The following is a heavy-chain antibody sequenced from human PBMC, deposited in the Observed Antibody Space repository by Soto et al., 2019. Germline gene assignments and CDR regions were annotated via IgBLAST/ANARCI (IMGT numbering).Heavy chain of an antibody. CDR1: GFTFSTYA. J-gene: IGHJ3*02. V-gene: IGHV3-23*01. D-gene: IGHD4-17*01. CDR2: ISNSGVST. CDR3: AHPRGYGVFDAYDI. Sequence: LRLSCAASGFTFSTYAMSWVRQAPGKGLEWVSAISNSGVSTYHADSVKGRFTISRDNSINRLYMQMNSLRTEDTAVYYCAHPRGYGVFDAYDIWGQGTMVTVSS.